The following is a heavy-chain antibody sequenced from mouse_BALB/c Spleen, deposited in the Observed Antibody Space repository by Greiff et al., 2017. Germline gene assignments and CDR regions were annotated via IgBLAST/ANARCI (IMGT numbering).Heavy chain of an antibody. CDR1: GYTFTSYW. CDR3: ARLPFDY. V-gene: IGHV1-87*01. CDR2: IYPGDGDT. J-gene: IGHJ2*01. Sequence: QVQLQQSGAELARPGASVKLSCKASGYTFTSYWMQWVKQRPGQGLEWIGAIYPGDGDTRYTQKFKGKATLTADKSSSTAYMQLSSLASEDSAVYYCARLPFDYWGQGTTLTVSS. D-gene: IGHD2-4*01.